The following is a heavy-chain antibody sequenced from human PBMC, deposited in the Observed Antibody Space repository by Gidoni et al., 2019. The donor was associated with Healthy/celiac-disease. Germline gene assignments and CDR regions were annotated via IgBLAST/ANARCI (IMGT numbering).Heavy chain of an antibody. Sequence: EVQLVESGGGLVQPGGSLRLSCAASGFTFSRYWMSWVRQAPGKGLEWVANIKQDGSEKYYVDSVKGRFTISRDNAKNSLYLQMNSLRAEDTAVYYCARNRIVVVPAAITSRYYHYYMDVWGKGTTVTVSS. CDR3: ARNRIVVVPAAITSRYYHYYMDV. J-gene: IGHJ6*03. CDR2: IKQDGSEK. D-gene: IGHD2-2*02. CDR1: GFTFSRYW. V-gene: IGHV3-7*01.